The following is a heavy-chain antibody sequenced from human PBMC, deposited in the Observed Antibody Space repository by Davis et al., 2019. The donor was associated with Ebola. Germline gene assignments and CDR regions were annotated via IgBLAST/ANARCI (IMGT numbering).Heavy chain of an antibody. V-gene: IGHV3-23*01. Sequence: GGSLRLSCVVSGFTFSSYAMSWVRQAPGKGLEWISVLTGSGLSTYYADSVRGRFTISRDNSKNTLYLQMNSLRAEDTAVYYCAKVATDWNDGSRYFDYWGQGTLVTVSS. CDR3: AKVATDWNDGSRYFDY. CDR1: GFTFSSYA. CDR2: LTGSGLST. J-gene: IGHJ4*02. D-gene: IGHD1-1*01.